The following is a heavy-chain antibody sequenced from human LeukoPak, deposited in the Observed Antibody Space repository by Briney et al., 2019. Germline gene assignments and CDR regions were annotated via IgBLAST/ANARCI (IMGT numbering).Heavy chain of an antibody. CDR2: VNQDGSRK. J-gene: IGHJ4*02. V-gene: IGHV3-7*01. CDR1: GFTFSTSW. D-gene: IGHD3-3*01. CDR3: ATPSGYFPFDY. Sequence: GGSLRLSCAASGFTFSTSWMSWVGQAAGRGLEWVANVNQDGSRKNYGDSLKGRFTISRDNAKNSLYLQMNSLRAEDTAVYYCATPSGYFPFDYCGQGTLVTVSS.